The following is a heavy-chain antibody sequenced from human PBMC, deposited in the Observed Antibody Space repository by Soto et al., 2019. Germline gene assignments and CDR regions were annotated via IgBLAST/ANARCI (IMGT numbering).Heavy chain of an antibody. J-gene: IGHJ6*02. CDR1: GFTFSSYG. CDR3: AKAVVTDPPRYYYYYGMDV. CDR2: ISYDGSNK. D-gene: IGHD2-21*02. V-gene: IGHV3-30*18. Sequence: QVQLVESGGGVVQPGRSLRLSCAASGFTFSSYGMHWVRQAPGKGLEWVAVISYDGSNKYYADSVKGRFTISRDNSKNTRYLQMNSLRAEDTAVYYCAKAVVTDPPRYYYYYGMDVWGQGTPVTVSS.